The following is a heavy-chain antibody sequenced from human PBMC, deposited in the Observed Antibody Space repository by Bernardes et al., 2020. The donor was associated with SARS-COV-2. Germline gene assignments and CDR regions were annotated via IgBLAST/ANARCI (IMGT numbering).Heavy chain of an antibody. Sequence: VGSLRLSCAVSGFTVSSKYMNWVRQAPGKGLEWVSVIQSGGYTNYADSVKGRFTVSRDTSENTVSLQMNSLRAEDTAVYYCARGLRWAFDYWGQGTLVSVSS. J-gene: IGHJ4*02. CDR1: GFTVSSKY. CDR2: IQSGGYT. D-gene: IGHD4-17*01. CDR3: ARGLRWAFDY. V-gene: IGHV3-53*01.